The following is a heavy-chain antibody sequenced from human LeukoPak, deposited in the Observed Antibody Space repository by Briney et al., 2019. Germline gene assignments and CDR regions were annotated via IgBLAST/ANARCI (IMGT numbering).Heavy chain of an antibody. CDR2: FDPEDGET. V-gene: IGHV1-24*01. CDR1: GYTLTELS. D-gene: IGHD4-23*01. J-gene: IGHJ4*02. CDR3: ATPDYGGNPFDY. Sequence: GASVKVSCKVSGYTLTELSMHWVRQAPGKGLEGMGGFDPEDGETIYAQKFQGRVTMTEDTSTDTAYMELSSLRSEDTAVYYCATPDYGGNPFDYWGQGTLVTVSS.